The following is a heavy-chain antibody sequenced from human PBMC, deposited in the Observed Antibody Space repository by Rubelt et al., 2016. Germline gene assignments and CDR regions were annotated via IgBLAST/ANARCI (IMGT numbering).Heavy chain of an antibody. D-gene: IGHD6-13*01. CDR1: GYTFTSYG. CDR3: ARGLGLGYSSSWFNWFDP. J-gene: IGHJ5*02. CDR2: ISAYNGNT. Sequence: QVQLVQSGAEVKKPGASVKVSCKASGYTFTSYGISWVRQAPGQGLEWMGWISAYNGNTKYSQKFQGRVTITRDTSASTAYMELSSLRSEDTAVYYCARGLGLGYSSSWFNWFDPWGQGTLVTVSS. V-gene: IGHV1-18*01.